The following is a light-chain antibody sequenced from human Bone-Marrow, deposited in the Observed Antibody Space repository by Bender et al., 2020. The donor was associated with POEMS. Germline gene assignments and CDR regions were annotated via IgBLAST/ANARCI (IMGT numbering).Light chain of an antibody. CDR1: SSDVGSHDL. Sequence: QSALTQPASVSGSPGQSITIACTGTSSDVGSHDLVSWYQQRPDRAPKLIIYEDNKRPSGASNRFSGSKSGNTATLTISGLQAEDEADYYCCSYAGVPYAFGSGTTVIVL. J-gene: IGLJ1*01. V-gene: IGLV2-23*01. CDR2: EDN. CDR3: CSYAGVPYA.